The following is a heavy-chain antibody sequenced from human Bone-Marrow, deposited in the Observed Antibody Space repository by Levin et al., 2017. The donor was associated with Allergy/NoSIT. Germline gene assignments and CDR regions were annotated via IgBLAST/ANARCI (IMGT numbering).Heavy chain of an antibody. D-gene: IGHD1-14*01. V-gene: IGHV3-48*04. CDR3: ARDLNPAVGLYYYYYGMDV. J-gene: IGHJ6*02. Sequence: PGGSLRLSCAASGFTFSSYSMNWVRQAPGKGLEWVSYISSSSSTIYYADSVKGRFTISRDNAKNSLYLQMNSLRAEDTAVYYCARDLNPAVGLYYYYYGMDVWGQGTTVTVSS. CDR2: ISSSSSTI. CDR1: GFTFSSYS.